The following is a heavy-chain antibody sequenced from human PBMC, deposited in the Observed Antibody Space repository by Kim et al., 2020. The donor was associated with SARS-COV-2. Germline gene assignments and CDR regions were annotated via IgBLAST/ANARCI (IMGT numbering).Heavy chain of an antibody. CDR2: IYYSGST. D-gene: IGHD3-10*01. CDR3: ASDLLRDYYYYGMDV. CDR1: GGSISSSSYY. V-gene: IGHV4-39*01. Sequence: SETLSLTCTVSGGSISSSSYYWGWIRQPPGKGLEWIGSIYYSGSTYYNPSLKSRVTISVDTSKNQFSLKLSSVTAADTAVYYCASDLLRDYYYYGMDVWGQGTTVIVS. J-gene: IGHJ6*02.